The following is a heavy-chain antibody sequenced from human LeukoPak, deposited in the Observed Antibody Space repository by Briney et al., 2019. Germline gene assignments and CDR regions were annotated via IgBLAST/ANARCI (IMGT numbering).Heavy chain of an antibody. Sequence: ASVKVSCKAAGYTFTGYYMHWVRQAPGQGLEWMGWINPNSGGTNYAQKFQGRVTMTRDTSITTAYTELSRLRSDDTAVYYCARRYFVSESYYTDYWGQGTLVTVSS. CDR2: INPNSGGT. CDR1: GYTFTGYY. J-gene: IGHJ4*02. D-gene: IGHD3-10*01. V-gene: IGHV1-2*02. CDR3: ARRYFVSESYYTDY.